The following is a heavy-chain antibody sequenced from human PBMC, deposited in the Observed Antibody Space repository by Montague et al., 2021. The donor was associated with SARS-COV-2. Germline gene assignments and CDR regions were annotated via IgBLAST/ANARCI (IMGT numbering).Heavy chain of an antibody. D-gene: IGHD1-26*01. Sequence: SETLSLTCVRFGDAIRADNGWTWVCLPPGKALLWVGEIYHTGGTKYKPSLKSRVSMSVDKSWNRFSLRLTSVTAADTAIYYCARKGSGRSDLAYWGQGTLVTVSS. V-gene: IGHV4-4*02. CDR1: GDAIRADNG. CDR3: ARKGSGRSDLAY. CDR2: IYHTGGT. J-gene: IGHJ4*02.